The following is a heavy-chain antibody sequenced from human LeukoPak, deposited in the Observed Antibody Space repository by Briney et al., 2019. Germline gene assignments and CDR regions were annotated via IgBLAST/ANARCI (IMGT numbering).Heavy chain of an antibody. Sequence: GGSLRLSCAASGFTFSDYYMSWIRQAPGKGLEWVSYISSSGSTIYYADSVKGRFTISRDNAKNSLYLQMNSLRAEDTAVYYCARGITTVVTYDAFDIWGQGTMVTASS. J-gene: IGHJ3*02. CDR1: GFTFSDYY. D-gene: IGHD4-23*01. CDR2: ISSSGSTI. CDR3: ARGITTVVTYDAFDI. V-gene: IGHV3-11*01.